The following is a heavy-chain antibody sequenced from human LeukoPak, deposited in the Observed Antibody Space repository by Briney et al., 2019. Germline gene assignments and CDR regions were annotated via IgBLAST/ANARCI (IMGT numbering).Heavy chain of an antibody. J-gene: IGHJ4*02. V-gene: IGHV3-43D*03. CDR2: ISWDGGTT. D-gene: IGHD6-13*01. CDR3: TKGLRFAAALTPFDY. Sequence: GSLRLSCAASGFTFDDHAMHWVRPASGEGLEWISLISWDGGTTYYADSVKGRFTISRDNSKNSVYLQMNSLRPEDTAIYYCTKGLRFAAALTPFDYWGQGTLVTVSS. CDR1: GFTFDDHA.